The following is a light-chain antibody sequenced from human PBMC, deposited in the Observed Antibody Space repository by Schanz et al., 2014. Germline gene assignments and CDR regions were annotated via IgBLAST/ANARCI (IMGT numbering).Light chain of an antibody. CDR2: EVS. J-gene: IGLJ2*01. CDR3: ISYAGSNIFGV. V-gene: IGLV2-8*01. Sequence: QSALTQPPSASGSPGQSVTISCTGTSSDVGGNNYVSWYQQHPGKAPKLMMYEVSKRPSGVPDRFSGSKSGNTASLTVSGLQAEDEADYYCISYAGSNIFGVFGGGTKVTV. CDR1: SSDVGGNNY.